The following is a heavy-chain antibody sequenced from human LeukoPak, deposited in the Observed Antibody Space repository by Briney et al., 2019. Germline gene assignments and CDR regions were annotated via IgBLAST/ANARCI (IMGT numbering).Heavy chain of an antibody. Sequence: GGSLRLSCAASGFTFSSYWMHWVRQAPGKGLVWVSYISSSGSVINYADSVKGRFTISRDNAKNSLYLQMNSLRVEDTAVYYCASVLWFGGIFFDYWGQGTLVTVSS. CDR3: ASVLWFGGIFFDY. D-gene: IGHD3-10*01. CDR1: GFTFSSYW. V-gene: IGHV3-48*04. J-gene: IGHJ4*02. CDR2: ISSSGSVI.